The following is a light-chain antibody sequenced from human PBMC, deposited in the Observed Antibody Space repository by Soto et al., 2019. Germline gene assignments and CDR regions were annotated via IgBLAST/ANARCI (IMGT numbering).Light chain of an antibody. CDR2: KAS. CDR1: QSISSW. J-gene: IGKJ2*01. CDR3: QQYNSYPYT. V-gene: IGKV1-5*03. Sequence: DIEMTQSPSTLSASVGDRVTITCRASQSISSWLAWYQQKPGKAPNLLIYKASSLQSGVPTRCSASGSGTEFTLTISGLQTDDFATYYCQQYNSYPYTFGQGIKLEI.